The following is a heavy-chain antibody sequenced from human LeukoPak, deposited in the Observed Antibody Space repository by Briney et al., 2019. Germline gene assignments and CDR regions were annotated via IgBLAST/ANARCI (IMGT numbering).Heavy chain of an antibody. CDR1: GFTFSSYA. Sequence: PGGSLRLCSAASGFTFSSYAMSWVRQAPGKGLEWVSAISGSGGSTYYADSVKGRFTISRDNSKNTLYLQMNSLRAEDTAVYYCAKEGCQWWEACSDWYFDLWGRGTLVTVSS. J-gene: IGHJ2*01. D-gene: IGHD1-26*01. V-gene: IGHV3-23*01. CDR3: AKEGCQWWEACSDWYFDL. CDR2: ISGSGGST.